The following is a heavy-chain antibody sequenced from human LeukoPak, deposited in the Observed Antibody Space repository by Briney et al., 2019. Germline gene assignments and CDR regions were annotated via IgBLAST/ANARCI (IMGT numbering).Heavy chain of an antibody. CDR1: GYMFTKYW. Sequence: GESLKISCQCSGYMFTKYWITWVRQVPGKGLEWMGTIDPSDSYTNYSPSFQGHVTFSADTSISTAYLQWSSLKDSDTAMYYCARRLVGHYYDSSWGQGTLVTVSS. CDR2: IDPSDSYT. J-gene: IGHJ4*02. CDR3: ARRLVGHYYDSS. V-gene: IGHV5-10-1*01. D-gene: IGHD3-22*01.